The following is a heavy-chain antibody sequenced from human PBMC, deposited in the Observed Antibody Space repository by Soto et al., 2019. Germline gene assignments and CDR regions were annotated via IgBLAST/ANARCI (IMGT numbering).Heavy chain of an antibody. D-gene: IGHD3-3*01. V-gene: IGHV3-48*03. CDR3: ARDLLHYDFWSGYSAYFYYGMDV. CDR2: ISDSGRTI. CDR1: GFTFSAYE. Sequence: GGSLRLSCSASGFTFSAYEMNWVRQAPGEGLEWVSYISDSGRTIYYADSVKGRFTVSRDDAQNSVYLQMDSLRAEDTAVYYCARDLLHYDFWSGYSAYFYYGMDVWGPGTTVTVSS. J-gene: IGHJ6*02.